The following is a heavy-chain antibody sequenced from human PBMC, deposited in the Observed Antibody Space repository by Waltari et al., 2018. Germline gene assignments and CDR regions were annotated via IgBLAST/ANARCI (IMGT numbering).Heavy chain of an antibody. Sequence: EMQLVESGGGLVQPGESLRLHCVASGSISSYEMNCLRHAPGKGLEWLSYRGSGGRTVYYADAVKGRFTISRDNAKNSVYLQMNSLRAEDTAVYYCASYSGTFFDDTFDIWGQGTMVTVSS. V-gene: IGHV3-48*03. D-gene: IGHD1-26*01. CDR1: GSISSYE. J-gene: IGHJ3*02. CDR3: ASYSGTFFDDTFDI. CDR2: RGSGGRTV.